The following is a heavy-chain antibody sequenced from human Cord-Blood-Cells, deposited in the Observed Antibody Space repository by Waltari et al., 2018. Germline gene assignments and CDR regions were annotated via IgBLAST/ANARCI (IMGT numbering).Heavy chain of an antibody. CDR2: IYYSGST. D-gene: IGHD6-6*01. V-gene: IGHV4-39*01. J-gene: IGHJ5*02. CDR1: GGSISSSSYY. CDR3: ARVAASSSSWFDP. Sequence: QLQLQESGPGLVKPSETLSLTCTVSGGSISSSSYYWGWIRQPPGKGLEWIGSIYYSGSTYYNPSLKSRVTISVDTSKNQFSLKLSSVTAADTAVYYCARVAASSSSWFDPWGQGTLVTVSS.